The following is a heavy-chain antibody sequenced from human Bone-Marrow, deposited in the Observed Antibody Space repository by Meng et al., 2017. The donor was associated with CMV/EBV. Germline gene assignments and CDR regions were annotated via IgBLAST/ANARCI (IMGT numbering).Heavy chain of an antibody. D-gene: IGHD2-21*01. CDR3: TTFSLYSVYYYYGMDV. J-gene: IGHJ6*02. V-gene: IGHV3-15*01. CDR2: IKSKTDGGTT. Sequence: GGSLRLSCAASGFTFSNAWMSWVRQAPGKGLEWVGRIKSKTDGGTTDYAAPVKGRFTISRDDSKNTLYLQMNSLKTEDTAVYYCTTFSLYSVYYYYGMDVWGQGTTVTV. CDR1: GFTFSNAW.